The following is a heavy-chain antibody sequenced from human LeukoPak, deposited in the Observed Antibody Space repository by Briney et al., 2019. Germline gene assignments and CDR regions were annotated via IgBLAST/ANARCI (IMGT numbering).Heavy chain of an antibody. D-gene: IGHD5-24*01. CDR2: IKLDGSEQ. V-gene: IGHV3-7*05. CDR3: ERSQREWLHLDY. Sequence: GGGLRLSRAGSVLIFSSYLTSWGCHAPGRGGEWVDKIKLDGSEQYYVNSVKARFNITRDNAKNALFVLMNSQRVEDTAVYYCERSQREWLHLDYWGQGTLVTVSS. CDR1: VLIFSSYL. J-gene: IGHJ4*02.